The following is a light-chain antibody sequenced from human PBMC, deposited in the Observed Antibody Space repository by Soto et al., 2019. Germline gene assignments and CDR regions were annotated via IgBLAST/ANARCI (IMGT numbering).Light chain of an antibody. J-gene: IGKJ2*01. CDR3: QQSSSIPYT. V-gene: IGKV1-39*01. Sequence: DIQMTQSPSSLSASVGDRVTITCRASQSITTYLNWYQQKPGKAPQLLIYVASSLQSGVPSRFSGSGSGTDFALTISSLQPEDFAPCYCQQSSSIPYTFGQGTKLEIK. CDR2: VAS. CDR1: QSITTY.